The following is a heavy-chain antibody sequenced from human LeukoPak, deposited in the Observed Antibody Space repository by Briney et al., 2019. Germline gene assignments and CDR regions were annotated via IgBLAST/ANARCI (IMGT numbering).Heavy chain of an antibody. CDR3: ARVYWHENAEYLQH. CDR1: GFTFSSYG. Sequence: GGSLRLSCAASGFTFSSYGMHWVRQAPGKGLEWVAVIRYDGSNKYYADSVKGRFTISRDNSKNTLYLQMNSLRAEDTAVYYCARVYWHENAEYLQHWGQGTLVTVSS. D-gene: IGHD2-15*01. J-gene: IGHJ1*01. CDR2: IRYDGSNK. V-gene: IGHV3-33*01.